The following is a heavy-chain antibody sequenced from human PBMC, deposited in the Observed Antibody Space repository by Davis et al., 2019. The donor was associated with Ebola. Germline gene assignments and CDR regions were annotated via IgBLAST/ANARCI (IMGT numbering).Heavy chain of an antibody. CDR2: IFTGYSDT. J-gene: IGHJ3*02. D-gene: IGHD3-9*01. Sequence: GESPKISCKDSGNSFNSHWIGWVRQLPGKGLEWMGVIFTGYSDTRYSPSFRGQVTISADNPIKTAFLHWSSLKASDTAIYYCASLRRSITGFDDGYDIWGQGTMVTVSS. V-gene: IGHV5-51*04. CDR3: ASLRRSITGFDDGYDI. CDR1: GNSFNSHW.